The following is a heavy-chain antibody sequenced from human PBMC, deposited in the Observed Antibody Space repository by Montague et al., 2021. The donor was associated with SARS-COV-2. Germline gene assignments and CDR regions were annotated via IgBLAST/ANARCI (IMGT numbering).Heavy chain of an antibody. D-gene: IGHD2-2*01. CDR3: ARSRRPVVVPGAGPAGRALDI. Sequence: SETLSLTCAISGGSFSNYYWSWIRQPPGKELEWIGEVNQSGTTIYNPSVKSGGAISEDTFKNQFYLRLNSVTAAETAVYYCARSRRPVVVPGAGPAGRALDIGGKG. CDR1: GGSFSNYY. J-gene: IGHJ6*03. V-gene: IGHV4-34*01. CDR2: VNQSGTT.